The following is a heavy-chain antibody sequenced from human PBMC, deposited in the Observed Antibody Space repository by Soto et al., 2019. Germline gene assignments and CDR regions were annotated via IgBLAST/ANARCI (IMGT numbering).Heavy chain of an antibody. D-gene: IGHD7-27*01. J-gene: IGHJ4*02. Sequence: EVQLLESGGGLVQPGGSPRLSCAASGFTFSSYAMSWVRQAPGKGLEWVSTISGSGGSTFYADSVKGRFTISRDNSKNTLYLQINNPRAEDTAVYYCAKGGLLTGVAYFDYWGQGTLVTVSS. V-gene: IGHV3-23*01. CDR3: AKGGLLTGVAYFDY. CDR1: GFTFSSYA. CDR2: ISGSGGST.